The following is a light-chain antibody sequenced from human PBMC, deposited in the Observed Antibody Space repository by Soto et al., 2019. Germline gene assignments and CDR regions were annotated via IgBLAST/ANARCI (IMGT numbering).Light chain of an antibody. V-gene: IGLV2-14*01. CDR2: DVN. J-gene: IGLJ1*01. CDR1: ISDIGGYNF. CDR3: ASSTSDSLYV. Sequence: QSALTQPASVSGSPGQSITISCTGTISDIGGYNFISWYQHHPGKAPKLVIYDVNNRPSGISYRFSGSKSGNTASLTISALLAEDEADYFCASSTSDSLYVFGTGTKVTVL.